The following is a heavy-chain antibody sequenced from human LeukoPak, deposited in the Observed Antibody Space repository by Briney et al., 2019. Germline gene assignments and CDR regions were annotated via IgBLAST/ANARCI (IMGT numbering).Heavy chain of an antibody. V-gene: IGHV4-34*01. J-gene: IGHJ2*01. Sequence: SSETLSLTCAVYGGPFSGYYWSWIRQSPGKGLEWIGEINQSGSTTYKPSLKGRVTISVDTSKTQFSLKLSSVTAVDTAVYYCARGKEYCGGDCFSSWYFDLWGRGTLVTVSS. CDR1: GGPFSGYY. D-gene: IGHD2-21*02. CDR2: INQSGST. CDR3: ARGKEYCGGDCFSSWYFDL.